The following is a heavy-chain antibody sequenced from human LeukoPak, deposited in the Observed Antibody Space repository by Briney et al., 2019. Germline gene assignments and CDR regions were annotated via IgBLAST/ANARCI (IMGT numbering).Heavy chain of an antibody. CDR3: AISPGRTMIVVRDSYFDY. D-gene: IGHD3-22*01. CDR2: ISGSGGST. Sequence: PGGSLRLSCAASGFTFSGYAMSWVRQAPGKRLEWVSAISGSGGSTYYADSVKGRFTISRDNSKNTLYLQMNSLRAEDTAVYYCAISPGRTMIVVRDSYFDYWGQGTLVTVSS. V-gene: IGHV3-23*01. J-gene: IGHJ4*02. CDR1: GFTFSGYA.